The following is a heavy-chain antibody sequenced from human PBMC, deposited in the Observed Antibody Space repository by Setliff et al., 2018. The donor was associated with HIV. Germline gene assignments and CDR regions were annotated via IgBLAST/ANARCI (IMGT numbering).Heavy chain of an antibody. D-gene: IGHD1-26*01. CDR1: GYSISSGYY. CDR2: IYHSGIT. Sequence: KTSETLSLTCTVSGYSISSGYYWGWIRQPPGKGLEWIGSIYHSGITYYNSSLKSRVTTSVDTSKNQFSLNLTSVTAADTAVYYCARLGYSGSLVGAFDIWGQGTMVTVSS. CDR3: ARLGYSGSLVGAFDI. J-gene: IGHJ3*02. V-gene: IGHV4-38-2*02.